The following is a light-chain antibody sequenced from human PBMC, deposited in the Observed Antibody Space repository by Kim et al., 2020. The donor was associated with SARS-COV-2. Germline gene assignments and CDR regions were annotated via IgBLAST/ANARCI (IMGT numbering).Light chain of an antibody. CDR2: GAS. J-gene: IGKJ1*01. CDR1: QSVSSY. Sequence: DIQMTQSPPSLSASVGDRVTITCRAGQSVSSYLNWYQQKPGKAPKLLISGASRLQSGVPARFSGSRSGTDFTLIISSLQPEDFATYYCQQSYNTPWTFGQGTKVDIK. V-gene: IGKV1-39*01. CDR3: QQSYNTPWT.